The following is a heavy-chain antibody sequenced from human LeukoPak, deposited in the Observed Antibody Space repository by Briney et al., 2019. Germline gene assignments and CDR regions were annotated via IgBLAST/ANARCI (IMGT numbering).Heavy chain of an antibody. D-gene: IGHD3-3*01. CDR3: ARDSQDYDFWSGSGYYGMDV. Sequence: SETLSLTFTVSGGSISSYYWSWIRQPAGKGLEWIGRIYTSGSTNYNPSLKSRVTMSVDTSKNQFSLKLSSVTAADTAVYYCARDSQDYDFWSGSGYYGMDVWGQGTTVTVSS. V-gene: IGHV4-4*07. CDR2: IYTSGST. J-gene: IGHJ6*02. CDR1: GGSISSYY.